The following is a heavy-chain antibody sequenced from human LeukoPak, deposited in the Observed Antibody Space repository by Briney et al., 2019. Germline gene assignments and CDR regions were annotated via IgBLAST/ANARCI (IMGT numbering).Heavy chain of an antibody. CDR1: GFTFSHYW. CDR2: IKQEGTEK. CDR3: GRDEIGGFFEY. Sequence: GGSLRLSCAASGFTFSHYWMSWIRQAPGKGLEWVANIKQEGTEKFYVESVKGQFTISRDNARNSVFLQMNSLRAEDSAVYYCGRDEIGGFFEYWGQGILVTVSS. J-gene: IGHJ4*02. D-gene: IGHD3-10*01. V-gene: IGHV3-7*01.